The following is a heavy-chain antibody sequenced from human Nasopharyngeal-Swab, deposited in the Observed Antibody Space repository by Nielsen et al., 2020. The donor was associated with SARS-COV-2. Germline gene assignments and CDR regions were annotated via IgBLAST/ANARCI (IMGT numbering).Heavy chain of an antibody. J-gene: IGHJ6*02. CDR1: GDTFTSYA. CDR2: VNTNTGKP. Sequence: ASAKDSCKASGDTFTSYAMNLVRQAPGQGLGWMGWVNTNTGKPKYAQGFTGRFVFSLDTSVSTAYLQISSLKAEDTAVYYCARDSYYYYYGMDVWGQGTTVTVSS. V-gene: IGHV7-4-1*02. CDR3: ARDSYYYYYGMDV.